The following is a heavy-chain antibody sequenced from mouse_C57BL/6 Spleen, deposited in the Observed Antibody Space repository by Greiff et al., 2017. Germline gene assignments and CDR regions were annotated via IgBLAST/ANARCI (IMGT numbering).Heavy chain of an antibody. J-gene: IGHJ3*01. CDR1: GYTFTSYW. V-gene: IGHV1-52*01. Sequence: VQLQQPGAELVRPGSSVKLSCKASGYTFTSYWMPWVNQRPIQGLEWIGNIDPSDSETHYNQKFKDKATLTVDKSSSTAYMQLSSLTSEDSAVYYCVCVFNGAYWGQGTLVTVSA. CDR3: VCVFNGAY. CDR2: IDPSDSET.